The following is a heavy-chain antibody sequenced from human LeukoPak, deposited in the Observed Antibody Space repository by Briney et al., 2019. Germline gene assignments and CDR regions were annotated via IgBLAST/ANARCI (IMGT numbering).Heavy chain of an antibody. CDR3: ARAQWELPAGDAFDI. V-gene: IGHV1-2*04. CDR1: GYTFTGYY. J-gene: IGHJ3*02. D-gene: IGHD1-26*01. CDR2: INPNSGGT. Sequence: ASVKVSCKAPGYTFTGYYMHWVRQAPGQGLEWMGWINPNSGGTNYAQKFQGWVTMTRDTSISTAYMELSRLRSDDTAVYYCARAQWELPAGDAFDIWGQGTMVTVSS.